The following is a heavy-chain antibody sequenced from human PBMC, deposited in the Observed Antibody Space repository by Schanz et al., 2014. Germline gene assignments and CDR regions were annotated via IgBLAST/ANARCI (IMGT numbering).Heavy chain of an antibody. D-gene: IGHD1-1*01. CDR2: TNPNGGA. Sequence: QGHLVQSGAEVKEPGASVQVSCKASGYVFTAYYMHWVRQAPGQGLEWMGVTNPNGGAEFAQKFQGRISMTRDTSTTTFYMELSSLTSDDTAVYFCARDVGRPGHFWYFDLWSRGTLVTVSS. J-gene: IGHJ2*01. V-gene: IGHV1-2*02. CDR3: ARDVGRPGHFWYFDL. CDR1: GYVFTAYY.